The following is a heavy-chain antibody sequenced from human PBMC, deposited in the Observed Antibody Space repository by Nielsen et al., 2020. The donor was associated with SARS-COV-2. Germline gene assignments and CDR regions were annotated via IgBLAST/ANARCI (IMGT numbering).Heavy chain of an antibody. CDR1: GGSISSGYY. J-gene: IGHJ4*02. CDR3: AKNYGGITYYFDY. D-gene: IGHD4-23*01. CDR2: IYHSGST. V-gene: IGHV4-38-2*02. Sequence: SETLSLTCTVSGGSISSGYYWGWIRQPPGKGLEWIGSIYHSGSTYYNPSLKSRVTISVDTSKNQFSLKLSSVTAADTAVYYCAKNYGGITYYFDYWGQGTLVTVSS.